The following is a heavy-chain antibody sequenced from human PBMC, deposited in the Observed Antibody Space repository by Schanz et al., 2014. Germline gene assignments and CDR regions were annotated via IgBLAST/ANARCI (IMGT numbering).Heavy chain of an antibody. CDR1: GFNFRNYW. CDR2: IKQEGDEK. D-gene: IGHD6-19*01. J-gene: IGHJ4*02. Sequence: EGQLVESGGGLVQPGGSLRLSCVVSGFNFRNYWMSWVRQAPGKGLEWVASIKQEGDEKNYVDSVKGRFTISRDNAKNSLFLQMNSLRADDSAIYYCAKDHPSSGWPAFDVWGQGTQVTVSS. V-gene: IGHV3-7*03. CDR3: AKDHPSSGWPAFDV.